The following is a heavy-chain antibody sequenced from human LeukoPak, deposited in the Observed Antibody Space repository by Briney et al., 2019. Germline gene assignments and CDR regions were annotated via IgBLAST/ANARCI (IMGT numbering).Heavy chain of an antibody. J-gene: IGHJ4*02. D-gene: IGHD2-2*02. CDR1: GYTFTSYG. V-gene: IGHV1-18*01. Sequence: ASVKVSCKASGYTFTSYGISWVRQAPGQGLEWMGWISAYNGNTNYAQKLQGRVTMTTDTSTSTAHMELRSLRSDDTAVYYCARDCSSTSCYTGPPLDYWGQGTLVTVSS. CDR3: ARDCSSTSCYTGPPLDY. CDR2: ISAYNGNT.